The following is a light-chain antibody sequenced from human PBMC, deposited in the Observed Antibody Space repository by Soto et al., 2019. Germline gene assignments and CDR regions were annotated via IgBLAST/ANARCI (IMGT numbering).Light chain of an antibody. CDR2: AAS. CDR3: MQDYNYPRT. Sequence: AIQMTQSPSSLSASVGDRVTITCRASQGIRNDLGWYQQKPGNAPKVLIYAASTLQSGVPSRFSGSGSGIDFTLTITSLQPEDFATYYCMQDYNYPRTFGEGTKVEIK. J-gene: IGKJ1*01. V-gene: IGKV1-6*01. CDR1: QGIRND.